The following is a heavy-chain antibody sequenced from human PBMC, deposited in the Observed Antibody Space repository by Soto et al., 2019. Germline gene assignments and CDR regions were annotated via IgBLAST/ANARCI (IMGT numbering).Heavy chain of an antibody. J-gene: IGHJ4*02. D-gene: IGHD3-22*01. CDR2: IYYSGST. CDR1: GGSISSGGYY. CDR3: ARDYYDSSGYYYMYYFDY. Sequence: KPSETLSLTCTVSGGSISSGGYYWSWIRQHPGKGLEWIGYIYYSGSTYYNPSLKSRVTISVDTSKNQFSLKLSSVTAADTAVYYCARDYYDSSGYYYMYYFDYWGQGTLVTVSS. V-gene: IGHV4-31*03.